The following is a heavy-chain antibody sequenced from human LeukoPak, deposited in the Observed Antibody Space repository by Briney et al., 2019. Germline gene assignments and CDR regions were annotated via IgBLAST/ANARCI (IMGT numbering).Heavy chain of an antibody. V-gene: IGHV1-24*01. CDR3: ATAEPLTLVLHGDYFDY. D-gene: IGHD1-14*01. CDR2: FDPEDGET. CDR1: GYTLTELS. J-gene: IGHJ4*02. Sequence: ASVKVSCKVSGYTLTELSMHWVRQAPGKGLEWMGGFDPEDGETIYAQKFQGRVTMAEDTSTDTAYMELSSLRSEDTAVYYCATAEPLTLVLHGDYFDYWGQGTLVTVSS.